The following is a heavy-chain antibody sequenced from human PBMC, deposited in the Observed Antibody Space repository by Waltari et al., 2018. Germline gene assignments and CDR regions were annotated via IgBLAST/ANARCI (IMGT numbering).Heavy chain of an antibody. CDR3: ARWSITIFGVPSNYYGMDV. CDR2: ISYDGSNK. V-gene: IGHV3-30*01. D-gene: IGHD3-3*01. Sequence: QVQLVESGGGVVQPGRSLRLSCAAPGFTFSSYAMPCVRQAPGKGLEWVAVISYDGSNKDYADSVKGRFTISRDNSKNTLYLQMNSLRAEDTAVYYCARWSITIFGVPSNYYGMDVWGQGTTVTVSS. J-gene: IGHJ6*02. CDR1: GFTFSSYA.